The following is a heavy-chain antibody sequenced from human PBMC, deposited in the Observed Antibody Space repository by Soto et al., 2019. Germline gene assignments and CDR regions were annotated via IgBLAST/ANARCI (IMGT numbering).Heavy chain of an antibody. Sequence: WGSLRLSCAASGCTFNSYAMGWVRQTQGKGLEWVSGISGSGERTYYADSVKGRFTISRDTSKSTLSLQMSRLRAEDTAVYYCAKDLQDGTYFFDYWGQGDLVTVSS. J-gene: IGHJ4*02. CDR1: GCTFNSYA. V-gene: IGHV3-23*01. CDR2: ISGSGERT. D-gene: IGHD1-26*01. CDR3: AKDLQDGTYFFDY.